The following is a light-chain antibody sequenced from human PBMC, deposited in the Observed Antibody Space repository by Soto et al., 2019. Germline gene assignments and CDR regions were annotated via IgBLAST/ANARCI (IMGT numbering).Light chain of an antibody. CDR1: QTIDSW. CDR3: QQYDSFSVT. CDR2: KAS. V-gene: IGKV1-5*03. Sequence: DIQMTQSPSTLSASVGDRVTITCRASQTIDSWLAWYQQRPGKPPNLLIYKASTLASGVPSRFSGSGSGTEFTLTISSLQPDDFATYYCQQYDSFSVTCGQGTRREIK. J-gene: IGKJ5*01.